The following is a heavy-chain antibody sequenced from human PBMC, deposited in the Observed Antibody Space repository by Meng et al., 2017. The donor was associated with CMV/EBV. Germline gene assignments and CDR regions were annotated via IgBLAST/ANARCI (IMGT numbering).Heavy chain of an antibody. Sequence: GESLKISCAASGFTFSSYSMNWVRQAPGKGLEWVSYISSSSSTIYYADSVKGRFTISRDNAKNSLYLQMNSLRAEDTALYFCAKETIEAAAYGAFDMWGQGTMVTVSS. V-gene: IGHV3-48*04. D-gene: IGHD2-2*01. CDR2: ISSSSSTI. CDR1: GFTFSSYS. CDR3: AKETIEAAAYGAFDM. J-gene: IGHJ3*02.